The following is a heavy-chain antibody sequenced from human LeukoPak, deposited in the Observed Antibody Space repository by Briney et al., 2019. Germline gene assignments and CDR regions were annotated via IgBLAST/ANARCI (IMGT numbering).Heavy chain of an antibody. V-gene: IGHV3-21*01. CDR1: GFTFSNYW. J-gene: IGHJ4*02. D-gene: IGHD3-22*01. Sequence: GGSLRLSCAASGFTFSNYWMTWVRQAPGKGLECVSYISRTSTYLYYADSVKGRFTISRDNDKNLLYLQMNNLRAEDTAVYFCAKDTRKGGYYSDYWGQGTVVTVSS. CDR3: AKDTRKGGYYSDY. CDR2: ISRTSTYL.